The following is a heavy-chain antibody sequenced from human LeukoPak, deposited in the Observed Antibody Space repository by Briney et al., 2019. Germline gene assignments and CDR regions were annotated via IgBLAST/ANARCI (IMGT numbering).Heavy chain of an antibody. V-gene: IGHV1-2*06. CDR1: GYTFTGYY. CDR2: INPNSGGT. J-gene: IGHJ4*02. D-gene: IGHD3-10*01. Sequence: ASVKVSCKASGYTFTGYYMHWVRQAPGQGLEWMGRINPNSGGTNYAQKFQGRVTMTRDTSISTVYMELSSLRSEDTAVYYCARDAPMVRGVIIAFDYWGQGTLVTVSS. CDR3: ARDAPMVRGVIIAFDY.